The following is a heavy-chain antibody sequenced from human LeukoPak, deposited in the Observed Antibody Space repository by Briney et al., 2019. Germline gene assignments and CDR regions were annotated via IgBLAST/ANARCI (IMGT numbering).Heavy chain of an antibody. CDR2: ISGYNGNT. CDR1: GYTFTSYG. J-gene: IGHJ6*03. V-gene: IGHV1-18*01. Sequence: ASVKVSCKASGYTFTSYGISWVRQAPGQGLEWMGWISGYNGNTNYAQKLQDRVTMTTDTSTSTAYMELRSLRSDDTALYYCARVPGYYMDVWGKGTTVTVSS. CDR3: ARVPGYYMDV.